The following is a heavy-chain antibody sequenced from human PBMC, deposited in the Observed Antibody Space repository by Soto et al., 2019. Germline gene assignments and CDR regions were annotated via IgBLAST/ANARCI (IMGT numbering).Heavy chain of an antibody. CDR1: GGSISSGDW. CDR3: VRRGCDSIFGSLDY. CDR2: IYYSGSN. V-gene: IGHV4-4*02. Sequence: QVQLQESGPGLVKPSGTLSLTCAVSGGSISSGDWCWSWVRQSPGKGLEWIGEIYYSGSNTYNTALKCRFTISADKSENQFSLRLSAVTPADTAVYYCVRRGCDSIFGSLDYWGQGTLVTVSS. D-gene: IGHD2-21*02. J-gene: IGHJ4*02.